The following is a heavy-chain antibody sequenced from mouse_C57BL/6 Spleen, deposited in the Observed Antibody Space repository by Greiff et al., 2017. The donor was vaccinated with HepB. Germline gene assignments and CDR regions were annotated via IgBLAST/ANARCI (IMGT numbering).Heavy chain of an antibody. CDR1: GYTFTSYT. V-gene: IGHV1-4*01. CDR2: INPSSGYT. Sequence: QVQLKQSGAELARPGASVKMSCKASGYTFTSYTMHWVKQRPGQGLEWIGYINPSSGYTKYNQKFKDKATLTADKSSSTAYMQLSSLTSEDSAVYYCARSDGSSYWYFDVWGTGTTVTVSS. J-gene: IGHJ1*03. CDR3: ARSDGSSYWYFDV. D-gene: IGHD1-1*01.